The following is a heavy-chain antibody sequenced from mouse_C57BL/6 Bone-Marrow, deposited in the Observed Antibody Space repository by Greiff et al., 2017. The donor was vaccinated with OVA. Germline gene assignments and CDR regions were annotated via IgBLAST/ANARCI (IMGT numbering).Heavy chain of an antibody. Sequence: EVQGVESGGGLVKPGGSLKLSCAASGFTFSSYTMSWVRQTPEKRLAWVATISGGGGNTYYPDSVKGRFTISRDNAKNTLYLQMSSVRSEDTALYYCARHTGFDYWGQGTTLTVSS. V-gene: IGHV5-9*01. CDR1: GFTFSSYT. J-gene: IGHJ2*01. CDR3: ARHTGFDY. CDR2: ISGGGGNT.